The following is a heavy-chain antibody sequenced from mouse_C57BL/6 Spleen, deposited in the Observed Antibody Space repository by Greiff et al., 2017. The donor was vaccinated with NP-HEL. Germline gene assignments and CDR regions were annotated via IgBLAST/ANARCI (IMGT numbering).Heavy chain of an antibody. J-gene: IGHJ4*01. CDR2: INPNNGGT. CDR1: GYTFTDYN. CDR3: ARSRYYDYGDYAMDY. D-gene: IGHD2-4*01. Sequence: VQLQQSGPELVKPGASVKMSCKASGYTFTDYNMHWVKQSHGKSLEWIGYINPNNGGTSYNQKFKGKATLTVNKSSSTAYMELRSLTSEDSAVYYCARSRYYDYGDYAMDYWGQGTSVTVSS. V-gene: IGHV1-22*01.